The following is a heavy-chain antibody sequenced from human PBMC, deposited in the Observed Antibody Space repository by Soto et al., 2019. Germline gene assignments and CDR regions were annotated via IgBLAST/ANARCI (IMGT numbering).Heavy chain of an antibody. CDR2: IYHSGST. CDR3: ARADPAYSNYDYYYGMDV. D-gene: IGHD4-4*01. Sequence: QLQLQESGSGLVKPSQTLSLTCAVSGGSISSGGYSWSWIRQPPGKGQEWIGYIYHSGSTYYNPSLKSRVTISVDRSKNQFSLKLSSVTAADTAVYYCARADPAYSNYDYYYGMDVWGQGTTVTVSS. V-gene: IGHV4-30-2*01. CDR1: GGSISSGGYS. J-gene: IGHJ6*02.